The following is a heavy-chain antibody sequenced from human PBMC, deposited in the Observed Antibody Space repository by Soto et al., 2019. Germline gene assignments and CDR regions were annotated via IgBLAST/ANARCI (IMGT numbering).Heavy chain of an antibody. CDR3: TRDRGWQTFDY. J-gene: IGHJ4*02. CDR2: IKVDGSET. V-gene: IGHV3-7*03. CDR1: GFTFGNYW. Sequence: EVQLAESGGGLVQPGGSLRLSCAASGFTFGNYWMTWVRQAPGKELERVANIKVDGSETYYVDSVKGRFIISRDNAKNSVYLQMNSLRAEDTAVYYCTRDRGWQTFDYWGPGTLVTVSS. D-gene: IGHD3-10*01.